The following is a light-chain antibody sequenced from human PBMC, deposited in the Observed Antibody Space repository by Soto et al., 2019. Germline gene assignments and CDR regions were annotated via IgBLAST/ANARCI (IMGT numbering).Light chain of an antibody. V-gene: IGLV1-40*01. Sequence: QSVLTQPPSVSGAPGQRVTISCTGSSSNIGAGYDVHWYQQLPGTAPKLLIYGNSNRPSGVPDRFSGSKSGTSASLAITGLQAEDEADYYCQSYDSSLVVFGGGTQLPS. CDR1: SSNIGAGYD. CDR2: GNS. J-gene: IGLJ2*01. CDR3: QSYDSSLVV.